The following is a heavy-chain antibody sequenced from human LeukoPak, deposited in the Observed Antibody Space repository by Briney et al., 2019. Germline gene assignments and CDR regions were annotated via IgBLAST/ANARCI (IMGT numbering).Heavy chain of an antibody. Sequence: GGSLRLSCAASGFTFSSYWMSWVRQAPGKGLEWVANIKQDGSEKYYVDSVKGRFTISRDNAKNSLYLQMNNLRAEDTAVYYCAETQYYYDSSGYIEDMSGFDYWGQGTLVTVSS. V-gene: IGHV3-7*03. D-gene: IGHD3-22*01. CDR2: IKQDGSEK. J-gene: IGHJ4*02. CDR1: GFTFSSYW. CDR3: AETQYYYDSSGYIEDMSGFDY.